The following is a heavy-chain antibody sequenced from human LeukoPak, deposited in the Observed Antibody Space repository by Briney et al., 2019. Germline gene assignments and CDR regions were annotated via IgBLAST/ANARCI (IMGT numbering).Heavy chain of an antibody. V-gene: IGHV3-43*01. CDR1: GFTFDDYT. CDR2: ISWDGGST. Sequence: PGGSLRLSCAASGFTFDDYTMHWVRQAPGKGLEWVSLISWDGGSTYYADSVKGRFTISRDNAKNSLYLQMNSLRAGDTALYYCARERTYYYDSNPDYFDYWGQGTLVTVSS. J-gene: IGHJ4*02. CDR3: ARERTYYYDSNPDYFDY. D-gene: IGHD3-22*01.